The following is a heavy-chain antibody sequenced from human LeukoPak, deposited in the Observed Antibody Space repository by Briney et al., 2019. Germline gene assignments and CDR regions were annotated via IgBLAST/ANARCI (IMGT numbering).Heavy chain of an antibody. D-gene: IGHD3-16*01. J-gene: IGHJ4*02. CDR1: GFTFSSAW. Sequence: AGGSLKLSCAASGFTFSSAWMTWVRQAPGKGLEWVATIKDDGSDKYYVDSVKGRFTISRDNAKKSLWLQMNSLRVEDTAMYYCADLGSRDWGQGTLVTASS. V-gene: IGHV3-7*01. CDR3: ADLGSRD. CDR2: IKDDGSDK.